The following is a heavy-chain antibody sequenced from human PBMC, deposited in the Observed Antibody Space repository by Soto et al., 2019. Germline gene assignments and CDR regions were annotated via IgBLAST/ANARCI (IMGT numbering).Heavy chain of an antibody. CDR3: AKDQGGYMVSGKDV. D-gene: IGHD2-2*02. J-gene: IGHJ6*02. CDR1: GYTFTDYY. V-gene: IGHV1-2*02. CDR2: INPNSGAT. Sequence: QVQLVHSRAEVRKPGASVNVSCKASGYTFTDYYIYWLRQAPGHGLEWMGWINPNSGATNYAHNFQGRVTMTRDTSIRAAYMELSRLSSDDTAVYYCAKDQGGYMVSGKDVWGQGTTVTVSS.